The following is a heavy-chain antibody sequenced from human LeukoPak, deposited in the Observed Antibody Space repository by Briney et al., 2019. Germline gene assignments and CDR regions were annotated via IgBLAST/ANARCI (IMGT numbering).Heavy chain of an antibody. D-gene: IGHD6-13*01. Sequence: ASVKVSCKASGYTFISDAMNWVRQALGQGLEWMGWINTNTGNPTYAQGFTGRFVFSLDTSVSTAYLQISSLKAEDTAVYYCARDFVSSWSFYWGQGTLVTVSS. J-gene: IGHJ4*02. CDR3: ARDFVSSWSFY. CDR1: GYTFISDA. CDR2: INTNTGNP. V-gene: IGHV7-4-1*02.